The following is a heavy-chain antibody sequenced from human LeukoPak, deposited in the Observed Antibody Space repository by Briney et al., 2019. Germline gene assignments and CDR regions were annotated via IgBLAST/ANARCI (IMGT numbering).Heavy chain of an antibody. V-gene: IGHV1-46*01. CDR1: GGTFSSYA. CDR3: ARALVYDSSADYYYYYMDV. CDR2: INPSGGST. D-gene: IGHD3-22*01. J-gene: IGHJ6*03. Sequence: ASVKVSCKASGGTFSSYAISWVRQAPGQGLEWMGIINPSGGSTSYAQKSQGRVTMTRDTSTSTVYMELSSLRSEDTAVYYCARALVYDSSADYYYYYMDVWGKGTTVTISS.